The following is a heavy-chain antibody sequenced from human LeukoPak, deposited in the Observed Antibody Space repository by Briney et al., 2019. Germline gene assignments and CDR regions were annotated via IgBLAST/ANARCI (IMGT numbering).Heavy chain of an antibody. V-gene: IGHV4-34*01. CDR1: GGSFSGYY. D-gene: IGHD6-19*01. CDR3: ARSIAVAGTRAIDY. CDR2: INHSGST. Sequence: SETLSLTCAVYGGSFSGYYWSWIRQPPGKGLEWIGEINHSGSTNYNPSLKSRVTISVDTSKNQFSLKLSSVTAADTAVYYCARSIAVAGTRAIDYWGQGTLVTSPQ. J-gene: IGHJ4*02.